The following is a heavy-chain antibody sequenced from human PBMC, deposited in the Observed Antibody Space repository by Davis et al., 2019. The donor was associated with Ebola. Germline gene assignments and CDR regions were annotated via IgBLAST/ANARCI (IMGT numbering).Heavy chain of an antibody. CDR2: INPTSGGT. V-gene: IGHV1-2*02. D-gene: IGHD2-2*02. J-gene: IGHJ4*02. Sequence: AASVTVSCQASRYTFTDYYMHWVRQAPGQGLEWMGWINPTSGGTKYAQKFQGRVTMTRDTSISTAYMELSRLRSDDTAFYYCARGFCSNTSCYTSMVDYWGQGTLVTVSS. CDR1: RYTFTDYY. CDR3: ARGFCSNTSCYTSMVDY.